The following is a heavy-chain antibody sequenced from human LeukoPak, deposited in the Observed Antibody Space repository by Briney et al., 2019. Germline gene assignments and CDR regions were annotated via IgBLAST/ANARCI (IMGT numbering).Heavy chain of an antibody. J-gene: IGHJ5*02. D-gene: IGHD5-18*01. CDR3: AREFKSGYGMWA. CDR1: GFTFSSYS. V-gene: IGHV3-21*01. Sequence: TGGSLRLSCTASGFTFSSYSMNWVRQAPGKGLEWVSSITSSSDYIYYADSVKGRFTTSRDNAENSLHLQMNSLRADDTAVYYCAREFKSGYGMWAWGQGTLVTVSS. CDR2: ITSSSDYI.